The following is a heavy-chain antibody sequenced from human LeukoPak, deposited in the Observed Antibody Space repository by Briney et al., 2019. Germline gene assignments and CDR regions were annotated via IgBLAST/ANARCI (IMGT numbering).Heavy chain of an antibody. CDR3: ARVSSLGYYGSGSYPPDY. Sequence: GASVKVSCKASGYTFTSYGISWVRQAPGQGLEWTGWISAYNGNTNYAQKLQGRVTMTTDTSTSTAYMELRSLRSDDTAVYYCARVSSLGYYGSGSYPPDYWGQGTLVTVSS. J-gene: IGHJ4*02. CDR1: GYTFTSYG. D-gene: IGHD3-10*01. V-gene: IGHV1-18*01. CDR2: ISAYNGNT.